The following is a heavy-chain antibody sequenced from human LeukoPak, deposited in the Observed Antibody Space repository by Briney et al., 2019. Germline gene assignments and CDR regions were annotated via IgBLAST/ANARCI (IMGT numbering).Heavy chain of an antibody. CDR1: GGSISSSSYY. Sequence: SETLSLTCTVSGGSISSSSYYWGWIRQPPGKGLEWIGSIYYSGSTYYNPSLKSRVTLSVDTSKNQFSLKLSSVTAADTAVYYCARDKSHYDILTGAQMGYNWFDPWGQGTLVTVSS. D-gene: IGHD3-9*01. CDR2: IYYSGST. CDR3: ARDKSHYDILTGAQMGYNWFDP. J-gene: IGHJ5*02. V-gene: IGHV4-39*07.